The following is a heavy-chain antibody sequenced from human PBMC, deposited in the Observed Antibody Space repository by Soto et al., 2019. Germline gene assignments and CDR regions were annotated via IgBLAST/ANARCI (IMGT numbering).Heavy chain of an antibody. J-gene: IGHJ6*03. CDR2: ISWNSGSI. D-gene: IGHD2-15*01. CDR3: AKTVCSGGSCYVDV. CDR1: GFTFDDYA. Sequence: GGSLRLSCAASGFTFDDYAMHWVRQAPGKGLEWVSGISWNSGSIGYADSVKGRFTISRDNAKNSLYLQMNSLRAEDTALYYCAKTVCSGGSCYVDVWGKGTTVTVSS. V-gene: IGHV3-9*01.